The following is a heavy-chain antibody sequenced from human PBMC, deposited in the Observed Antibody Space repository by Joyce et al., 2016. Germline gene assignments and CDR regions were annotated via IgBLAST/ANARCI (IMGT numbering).Heavy chain of an antibody. D-gene: IGHD3-16*02. CDR3: AKALSPYYDYIWGSYLDAFDI. CDR1: GFTFNSYA. Sequence: EVQLLESGGGLVQPGGSLRLSCAASGFTFNSYAMSWVRQATKKWLEWSSAISDRGTSTYYEDSVKDRFTISRDNSKNTLYLQRNSLRAEDTAVYYCAKALSPYYDYIWGSYLDAFDIWGQGTMVTVSS. V-gene: IGHV3-23*01. J-gene: IGHJ3*02. CDR2: ISDRGTST.